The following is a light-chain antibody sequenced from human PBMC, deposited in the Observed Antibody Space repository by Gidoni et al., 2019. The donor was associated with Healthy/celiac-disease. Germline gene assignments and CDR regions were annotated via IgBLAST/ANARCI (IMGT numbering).Light chain of an antibody. V-gene: IGKV2-28*01. CDR2: LGS. CDR1: PSLPHSNGYNY. J-gene: IGKJ1*01. CDR3: MQALQTPT. Sequence: DIVLTQSPLSLPVTPGEPASVSCRSSPSLPHSNGYNYLDWYLQKPGQSPQLLIYLGSNRAAGVPDRFSGSGSGTDFTLKISRLEAEYVGVYYCMQALQTPTFGQGTKVEIK.